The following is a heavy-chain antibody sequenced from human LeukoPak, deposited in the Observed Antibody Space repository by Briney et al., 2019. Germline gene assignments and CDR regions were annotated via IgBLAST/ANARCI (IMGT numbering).Heavy chain of an antibody. V-gene: IGHV4-39*02. Sequence: PSETLSLTCTVSGGSISSSSYYWGWIRQPPGKGLVWIGSIFYSGDTYYNASLKSRVTISVDTSKKHFSLKLTSVTSADTAVYYCARRTSGGGLFDYWGQGTLVTVSS. J-gene: IGHJ4*02. CDR2: IFYSGDT. D-gene: IGHD3-10*01. CDR1: GGSISSSSYY. CDR3: ARRTSGGGLFDY.